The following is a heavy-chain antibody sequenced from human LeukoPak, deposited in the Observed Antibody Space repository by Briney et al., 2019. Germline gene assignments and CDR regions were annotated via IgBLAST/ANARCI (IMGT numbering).Heavy chain of an antibody. D-gene: IGHD3-10*01. J-gene: IGHJ4*02. CDR3: ARDTYYYGSGNPSTYFDY. CDR2: IIPILGIA. Sequence: SVKVSCKASGGTFSSYTISWARQAPGQGLEWMGRIIPILGIANYAQKFQGRVTITTDESTSTAYMELSSLRSEDTAVYYCARDTYYYGSGNPSTYFDYWGQGTLVTVSS. V-gene: IGHV1-69*16. CDR1: GGTFSSYT.